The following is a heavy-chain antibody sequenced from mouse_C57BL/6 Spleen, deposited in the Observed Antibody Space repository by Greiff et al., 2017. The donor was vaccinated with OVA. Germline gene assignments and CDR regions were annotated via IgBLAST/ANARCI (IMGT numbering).Heavy chain of an antibody. Sequence: QVQLKQPGAELVKPGASVKLSCKASGYTFTSYWMHWVKQRPGQGLEWIGMIHPNSGSTNYNEKFKSKATLTVDKSSSTAYMQLSSLTSEDSAVYYCARGELRSYYFDGWGQGTTLTVSS. CDR3: ARGELRSYYFDG. J-gene: IGHJ2*01. V-gene: IGHV1-64*01. CDR1: GYTFTSYW. D-gene: IGHD1-1*01. CDR2: IHPNSGST.